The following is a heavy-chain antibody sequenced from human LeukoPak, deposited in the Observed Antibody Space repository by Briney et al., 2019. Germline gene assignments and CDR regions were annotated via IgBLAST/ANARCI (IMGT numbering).Heavy chain of an antibody. V-gene: IGHV4-4*07. Sequence: SETLSLTCTVSGGSISSYYWSWIRQPAGKGLEWIGRIYSSGSNNYNPSLKSRVTMSVDTSKNQFSLKLSSVTAADTAVYYCARDCSSTSCYRAFDYWGQGTLVTVSS. CDR3: ARDCSSTSCYRAFDY. CDR2: IYSSGSN. D-gene: IGHD2-2*01. CDR1: GGSISSYY. J-gene: IGHJ4*02.